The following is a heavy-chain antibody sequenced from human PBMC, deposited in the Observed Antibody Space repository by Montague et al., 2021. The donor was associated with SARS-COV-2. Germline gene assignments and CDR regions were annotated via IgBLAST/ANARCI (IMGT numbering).Heavy chain of an antibody. CDR3: ARKGSGRSDLAY. V-gene: IGHV4-4*02. CDR1: GGSISTDNG. CDR2: IYHTRST. D-gene: IGHD1-26*01. Sequence: SETLSLTCAVSGGSISTDNGWTCVRLPPGKALQWVAEIYHTRSTKYKPSLKSRVSMSVDTSWNQFSLRLTSVTAADTAIYYCARKGSGRSDLAYWGQGARVTVSS. J-gene: IGHJ4*02.